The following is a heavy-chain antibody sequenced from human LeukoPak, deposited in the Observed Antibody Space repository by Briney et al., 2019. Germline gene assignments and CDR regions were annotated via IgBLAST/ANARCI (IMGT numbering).Heavy chain of an antibody. Sequence: SETLSLTCTVSGGSISSYFWSWIRQPPGKGLEWIGYIYFTGFTHYNPSLKSRVTMSVDTSKYQFSLRLNSVTAADTAVYYCARDAYGGNSWGWFDPWGQGTLVTVSS. CDR1: GGSISSYF. CDR2: IYFTGFT. CDR3: ARDAYGGNSWGWFDP. V-gene: IGHV4-59*01. J-gene: IGHJ5*02. D-gene: IGHD4-23*01.